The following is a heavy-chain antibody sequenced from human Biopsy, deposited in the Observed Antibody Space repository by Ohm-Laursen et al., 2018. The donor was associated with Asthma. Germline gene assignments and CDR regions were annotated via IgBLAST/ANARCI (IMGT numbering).Heavy chain of an antibody. J-gene: IGHJ4*02. CDR3: ARDSYSSGLYDDFES. D-gene: IGHD6-19*01. Sequence: SLRLSCTASEFTFGDYWMSWVRQVPGKGLEWVANIKHDGTEKNHVDSLKGRFTISRDNAKNSLYLQMNSLRAEDAAVYYCARDSYSSGLYDDFESWGQGTLVTVSS. CDR1: EFTFGDYW. CDR2: IKHDGTEK. V-gene: IGHV3-7*03.